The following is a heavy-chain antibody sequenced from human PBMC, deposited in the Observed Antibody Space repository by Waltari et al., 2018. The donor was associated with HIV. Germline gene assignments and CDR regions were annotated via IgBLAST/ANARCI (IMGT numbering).Heavy chain of an antibody. CDR2: ISAYSGAT. V-gene: IGHV1-18*01. CDR1: GYTFSNYG. Sequence: QGQMVQSGAEVQKPGASVKISCKSSGYTFSNYGISWVRQAAGGGLEWMGWISAYSGATTYAQKYQGRVTMTTDTSTSTAYMELTSLTSDDTAVYYCARDHDYSDYWGQGTLVTVSS. CDR3: ARDHDYSDY. J-gene: IGHJ4*02.